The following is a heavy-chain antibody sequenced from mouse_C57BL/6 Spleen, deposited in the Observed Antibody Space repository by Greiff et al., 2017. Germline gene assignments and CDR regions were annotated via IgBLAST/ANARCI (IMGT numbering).Heavy chain of an antibody. CDR2: IDPSDSET. CDR1: GYTFTSYW. CDR3: ARVSGSSFPGFAY. Sequence: VQLQQPGAELVRPGSSVKLSCKASGYTFTSYWMHWVKQRPIQGLEWIGNIDPSDSETHYNQKFKDKATLTVDKSSSTAYMQLSSLTAEDSAVYYCARVSGSSFPGFAYWGQGTLVTVSA. D-gene: IGHD1-1*01. J-gene: IGHJ3*01. V-gene: IGHV1-52*01.